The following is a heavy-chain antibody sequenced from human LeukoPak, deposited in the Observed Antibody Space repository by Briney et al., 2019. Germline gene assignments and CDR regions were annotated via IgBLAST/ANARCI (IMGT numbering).Heavy chain of an antibody. J-gene: IGHJ4*02. Sequence: PGGSLRLSCAASGFTFSSYSMNWVRQAPGKGLEWVSSISSSSSYIYYADSVKGRFTMSRDNDKNTLYLQLSSLRAEDAAVFYCVRAVAGKGCIDYWGQGTLVTVSS. V-gene: IGHV3-21*01. CDR2: ISSSSSYI. D-gene: IGHD6-19*01. CDR3: VRAVAGKGCIDY. CDR1: GFTFSSYS.